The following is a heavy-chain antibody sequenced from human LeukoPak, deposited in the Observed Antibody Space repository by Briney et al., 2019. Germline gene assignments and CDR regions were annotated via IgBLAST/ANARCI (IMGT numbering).Heavy chain of an antibody. D-gene: IGHD1-26*01. CDR1: GFTFSSYG. J-gene: IGHJ4*02. Sequence: GGSLRLSRAASGFTFSSYGMHWVRQAPGKGLEWVAFIRYDGSNKYYADSVKGRFTISRDNSKNTLYLQMNSLRAEDTAVYYCARDGRFPPEVLPRYFDYWGQGTLVTVSS. CDR2: IRYDGSNK. V-gene: IGHV3-30*02. CDR3: ARDGRFPPEVLPRYFDY.